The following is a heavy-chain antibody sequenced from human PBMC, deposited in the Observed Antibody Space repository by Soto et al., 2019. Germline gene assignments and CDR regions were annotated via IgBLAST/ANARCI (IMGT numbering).Heavy chain of an antibody. V-gene: IGHV1-18*01. CDR2: ISAYDGHT. CDR1: GYTFTSYG. D-gene: IGHD4-17*01. Sequence: ASVKVSCKASGYTFTSYGISWVRQAPGQGLEWMGWISAYDGHTNYAQKVQGRVTMTTDTSTSTAYMELRSLRSDDTAVYYCARELDPYYGGNSLSLDYWGQGTLVTVSS. CDR3: ARELDPYYGGNSLSLDY. J-gene: IGHJ4*02.